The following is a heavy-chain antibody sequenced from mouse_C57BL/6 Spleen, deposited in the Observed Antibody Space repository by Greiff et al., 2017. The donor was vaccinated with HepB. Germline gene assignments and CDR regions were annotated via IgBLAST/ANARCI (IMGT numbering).Heavy chain of an antibody. D-gene: IGHD1-1*01. CDR2: ISSGGSYT. V-gene: IGHV5-6*01. CDR3: ARFPSYGSSYWYFDV. J-gene: IGHJ1*03. CDR1: GFTFSSYG. Sequence: EVHLVESGGDLVKPGGSLKLSCAASGFTFSSYGMSWVRQTPDKRLGWVATISSGGSYTYYPASVKGRFTLSRDNAKNTLYLQMSSLKSEDTAMYYCARFPSYGSSYWYFDVWGTGTTVTVSS.